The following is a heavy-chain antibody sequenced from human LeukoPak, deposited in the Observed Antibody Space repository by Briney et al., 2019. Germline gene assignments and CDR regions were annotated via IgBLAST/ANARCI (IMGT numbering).Heavy chain of an antibody. J-gene: IGHJ6*03. D-gene: IGHD2-2*01. CDR1: GYTFTSYD. V-gene: IGHV1-8*03. CDR2: MNPNSGNT. CDR3: ARRTAAADYYYYYMDV. Sequence: ASVKVSCKASGYTFTSYDINWVRQATGQGLEWMGWMNPNSGNTGYAQKFQGRVTITRNTSISTAYMELSSLRSEDTAVYYCARRTAAADYYYYYMDVWGKGTTVTVSS.